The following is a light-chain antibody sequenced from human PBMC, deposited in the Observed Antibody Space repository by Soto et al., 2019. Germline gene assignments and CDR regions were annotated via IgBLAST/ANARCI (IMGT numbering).Light chain of an antibody. CDR1: QSVSSSY. CDR2: GAS. CDR3: QQYHNSPLT. V-gene: IGKV3-20*01. Sequence: DIVLTQSPGTLSLSPGERATLSCRASQSVSSSYLAWYQQKPGQAPRLLIYGASSRATGIPDRFSGSGSGTDFTLTISRLEPEDFAVYYCQQYHNSPLTFGGGTKVEIK. J-gene: IGKJ4*01.